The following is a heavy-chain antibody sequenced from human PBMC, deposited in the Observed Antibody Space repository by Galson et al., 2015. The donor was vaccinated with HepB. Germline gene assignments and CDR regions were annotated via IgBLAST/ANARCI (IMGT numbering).Heavy chain of an antibody. CDR1: GFTFSRYA. V-gene: IGHV3-23*01. CDR2: ITSSGGNS. D-gene: IGHD2-15*01. Sequence: SLRLSCAASGFTFSRYAMTWVRQAPGKGLGWVSSITSSGGNSYYTESVKGRFTISRDNSKNTVLLQLNSLRVGDTAVYYCAKDGVMVAANPYHFHYWGQGTLVTVSS. J-gene: IGHJ4*02. CDR3: AKDGVMVAANPYHFHY.